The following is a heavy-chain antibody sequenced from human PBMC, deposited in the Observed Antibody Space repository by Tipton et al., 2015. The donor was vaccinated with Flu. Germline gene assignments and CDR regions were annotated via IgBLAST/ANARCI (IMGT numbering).Heavy chain of an antibody. CDR1: GYTFTDYY. J-gene: IGHJ6*02. D-gene: IGHD6-19*01. V-gene: IGHV1-2*06. Sequence: QLVQSGAEVKKPGASVKVSCEASGYTFTDYYIHWVRQAPGQGLEWMGRINPNSGGTNYAQKFQGRVTMTRDTSISTAYMELSRLTSEATAVYYCARDKWLVPAPYDYGMDVWGQGATVTVSS. CDR2: INPNSGGT. CDR3: ARDKWLVPAPYDYGMDV.